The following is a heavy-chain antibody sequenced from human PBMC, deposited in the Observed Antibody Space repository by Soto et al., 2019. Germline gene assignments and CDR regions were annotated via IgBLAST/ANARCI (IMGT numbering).Heavy chain of an antibody. Sequence: PVGSLRLSCAASGFTVSSNYMSWVRQAPGKGLEWVSVIYSGGSTYYADSVKGRFTISRDNSKNTLYLQMNSLRAEDTAVYYCARDLTGTNPYYYYYMDVWGKGTTVTVSS. CDR2: IYSGGST. CDR3: ARDLTGTNPYYYYYMDV. J-gene: IGHJ6*03. V-gene: IGHV3-66*01. D-gene: IGHD1-7*01. CDR1: GFTVSSNY.